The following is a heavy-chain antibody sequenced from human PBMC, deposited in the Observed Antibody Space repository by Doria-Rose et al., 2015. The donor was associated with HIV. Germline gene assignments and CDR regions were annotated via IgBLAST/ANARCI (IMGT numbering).Heavy chain of an antibody. J-gene: IGHJ6*02. CDR3: ARGLLRGGWNDVDYYYGMDV. CDR1: GGSFSGYY. D-gene: IGHD1-1*01. V-gene: IGHV4-34*01. Sequence: QVQLQQWGAGLVKPSETLSLTCAVFGGSFSGYYWNWIRQPPGKGLEWIGEIHPSGSTNYKTSLKSRVNISLDTSKNLFSLKLSSVTAADTAVYYCARGLLRGGWNDVDYYYGMDVWGQGTTVTVSS. CDR2: IHPSGST.